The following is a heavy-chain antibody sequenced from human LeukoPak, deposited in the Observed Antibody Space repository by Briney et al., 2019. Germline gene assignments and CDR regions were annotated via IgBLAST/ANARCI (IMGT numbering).Heavy chain of an antibody. J-gene: IGHJ4*02. CDR2: ISYDGSNK. Sequence: GGSLRLSCAASGFSFSSYSMNWVRQAPGKGLEWVALISYDGSNKYYADSVKGRFTISRDSSKNTLYLEMNSLRAEDTAVYYCVRDPYQWELRYFDYWGQGTLVTVSS. CDR3: VRDPYQWELRYFDY. CDR1: GFSFSSYS. D-gene: IGHD1-26*01. V-gene: IGHV3-30*03.